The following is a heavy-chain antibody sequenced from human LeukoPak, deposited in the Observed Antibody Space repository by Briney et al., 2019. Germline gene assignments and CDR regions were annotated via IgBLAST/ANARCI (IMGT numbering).Heavy chain of an antibody. Sequence: PGGSLRLSCAASGFTFDDYGMSWVRQAPGKGLEWVSSINWSGGSTGYADSVKGRFTISRDNAKNSLYLQMNSLRAEDTALYYCARVGGSGYYNYFDYWGQGTLVSVSS. CDR3: ARVGGSGYYNYFDY. CDR1: GFTFDDYG. D-gene: IGHD3-22*01. CDR2: INWSGGST. J-gene: IGHJ4*02. V-gene: IGHV3-20*04.